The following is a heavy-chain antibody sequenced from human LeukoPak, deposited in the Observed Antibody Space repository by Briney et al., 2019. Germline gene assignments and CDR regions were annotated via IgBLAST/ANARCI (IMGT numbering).Heavy chain of an antibody. CDR1: GFTFSSYW. D-gene: IGHD5-18*01. Sequence: GGSLRLSCAASGFTFSSYWMSWVRQAPGKGLEWVANIKQDGSEKYYVDSVKGRFTISRDNAKNSLYLQMNSLRAGDTAVYYCATYSYGYGPDYWGQGTLVTVSS. CDR3: ATYSYGYGPDY. J-gene: IGHJ4*02. CDR2: IKQDGSEK. V-gene: IGHV3-7*03.